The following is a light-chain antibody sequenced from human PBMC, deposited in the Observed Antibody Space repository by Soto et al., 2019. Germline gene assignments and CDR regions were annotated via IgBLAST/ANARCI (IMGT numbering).Light chain of an antibody. J-gene: IGKJ5*01. V-gene: IGKV1-5*01. CDR1: QNINSW. Sequence: DIQMTQSPSTLSASVGDRVTITCRASQNINSWLAWYQQKPGKAPNLLIYAASTLQSGVPSRFSGSGSGTEFTLTISSLQPEDFATYYCQQLNSYLITFGQGTRLEIK. CDR2: AAS. CDR3: QQLNSYLIT.